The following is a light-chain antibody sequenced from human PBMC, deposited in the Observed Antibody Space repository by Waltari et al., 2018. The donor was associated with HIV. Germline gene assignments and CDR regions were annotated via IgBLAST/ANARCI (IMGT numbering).Light chain of an antibody. Sequence: QSALTQPPSASGSPGQSVTISCTGNSSDVGGYNYVSWYQQHPGKAPKLMIYEVTKRPSGVPDRFSGSKSGNTASLTVSGLQAEDEADYCCSSYAGSNNLLFGGGTKLTVL. J-gene: IGLJ2*01. CDR2: EVT. CDR1: SSDVGGYNY. CDR3: SSYAGSNNLL. V-gene: IGLV2-8*01.